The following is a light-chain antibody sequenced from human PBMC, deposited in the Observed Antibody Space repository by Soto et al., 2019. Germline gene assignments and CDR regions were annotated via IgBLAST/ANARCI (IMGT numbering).Light chain of an antibody. CDR1: QSVSSSY. Sequence: IVMTPSAGTLSVYPAEGATLSCLTSQSVSSSYLAWYQQKPGQAPRLLIYGASTRAAGIPDRFSGSGSGTDFTLTITRLEPEDFAVYYCQHYGTSPSTFGRGTKVDI. V-gene: IGKV3-20*01. CDR2: GAS. CDR3: QHYGTSPST. J-gene: IGKJ1*01.